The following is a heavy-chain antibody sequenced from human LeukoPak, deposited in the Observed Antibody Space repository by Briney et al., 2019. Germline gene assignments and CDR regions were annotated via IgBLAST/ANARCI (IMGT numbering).Heavy chain of an antibody. CDR3: AKDRQGYNQNPDS. J-gene: IGHJ4*02. D-gene: IGHD5-24*01. V-gene: IGHV3-23*01. CDR2: ASGSGSHT. CDR1: GFTFGSCA. Sequence: GASLRLSCAASGFTFGSCAMNWVRQAPGKGLEWVSTASGSGSHTYYADSVKGRFTISRDNSKNTLYLQMNSLRADDTAIYYCAKDRQGYNQNPDSWGQGTLVTVSS.